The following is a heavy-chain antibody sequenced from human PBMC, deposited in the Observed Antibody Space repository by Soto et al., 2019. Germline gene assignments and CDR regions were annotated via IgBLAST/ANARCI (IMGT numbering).Heavy chain of an antibody. CDR1: GGSISSSSYY. J-gene: IGHJ4*02. CDR2: IYYSGST. D-gene: IGHD3-22*01. CDR3: ARHISDYYDSSGYFRDLDY. V-gene: IGHV4-39*01. Sequence: WETLSLTCTVSGGSISSSSYYWGWIRQPPGKGLEWIGSIYYSGSTYYNPSLKSRVTISVDTSKNQFSLKLSSVTAADTAVYYCARHISDYYDSSGYFRDLDYWGQGTLVTVSS.